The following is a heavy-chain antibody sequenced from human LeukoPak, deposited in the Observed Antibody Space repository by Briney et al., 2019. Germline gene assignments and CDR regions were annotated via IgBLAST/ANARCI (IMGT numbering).Heavy chain of an antibody. V-gene: IGHV3-30-3*01. CDR1: GFTFSSYA. CDR2: ISYDGSNK. CDR3: ATAVGGGYYQYYFDY. D-gene: IGHD3-22*01. J-gene: IGHJ4*02. Sequence: GRSQRLSCAVSGFTFSSYAMRWVRQAPGKGLEWVAVISYDGSNKYYADSVKGRFTISRDNSKNTLYLQMNSLRAEDTAVYYCATAVGGGYYQYYFDYWGQGTLVTVSS.